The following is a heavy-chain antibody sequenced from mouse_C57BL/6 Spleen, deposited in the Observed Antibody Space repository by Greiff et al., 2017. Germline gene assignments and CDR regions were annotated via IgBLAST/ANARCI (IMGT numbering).Heavy chain of an antibody. Sequence: EVQRVESGGDLVKPGGSLKLSCAASGFTFSSYGMSWVRQTPDKRLEWVATISSGGSYTYYPDSVKGRFTISRDNAKNTLYLQMSSLKSEDTAMYYCARHLITTVVATDFDVWGTGTTVTVSS. CDR3: ARHLITTVVATDFDV. D-gene: IGHD1-1*01. CDR1: GFTFSSYG. V-gene: IGHV5-6*01. CDR2: ISSGGSYT. J-gene: IGHJ1*03.